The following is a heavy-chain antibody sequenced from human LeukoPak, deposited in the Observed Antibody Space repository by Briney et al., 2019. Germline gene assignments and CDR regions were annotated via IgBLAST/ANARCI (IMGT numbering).Heavy chain of an antibody. V-gene: IGHV4-59*08. CDR2: IYYTGGET. CDR3: ARHPGETAAFDI. D-gene: IGHD5-18*01. CDR1: GGSINSYY. J-gene: IGHJ3*02. Sequence: SETLSLTCTVSGGSINSYYWSWIRQPPGKGLEWIGYIYYTGGETNYNPSLKSRLTISVDTSKNQFSLMLTSVTAADTAVYYWARHPGETAAFDIWPKGTMATVFS.